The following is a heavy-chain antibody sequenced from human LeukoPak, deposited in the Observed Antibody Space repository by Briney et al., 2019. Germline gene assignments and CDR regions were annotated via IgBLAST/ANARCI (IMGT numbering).Heavy chain of an antibody. CDR1: GGSISSYY. CDR3: ARETYDSSGYYSHYFDY. D-gene: IGHD3-22*01. Sequence: SETLSLTCTVSGGSISSYYWSWIRQPPGKGLEWIGYIYYSGSTNYNPSLKSRVTISVDTSKNQFSLKLSSVTAADTAVYYCARETYDSSGYYSHYFDYWGQGTLVTVSS. V-gene: IGHV4-59*01. CDR2: IYYSGST. J-gene: IGHJ4*02.